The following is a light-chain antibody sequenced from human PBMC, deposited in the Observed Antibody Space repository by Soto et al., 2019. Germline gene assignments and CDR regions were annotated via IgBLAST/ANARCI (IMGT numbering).Light chain of an antibody. J-gene: IGLJ1*01. CDR2: DVS. CDR1: SSDIGGYNY. V-gene: IGLV2-14*01. CDR3: SSYTSSTALLYV. Sequence: QSALTQPASVSGSPGQSITISCTGTSSDIGGYNYVSWYQQHPGKAPKRMIYDVSNRPSGVSNRFSGYKSGNTASLTISGLQAEDEADYYCSSYTSSTALLYVFGTGTKLTVL.